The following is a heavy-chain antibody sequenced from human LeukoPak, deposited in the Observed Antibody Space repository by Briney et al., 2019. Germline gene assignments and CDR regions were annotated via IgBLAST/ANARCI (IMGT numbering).Heavy chain of an antibody. J-gene: IGHJ4*02. Sequence: GGSLRLSCAASGFTFSSYAMHWVRQAPGKGLEWVAVISYDGSNKYYADSMKGRFTISRDNSKNTLYLQMNSLRAEDTAVYYCARGQRITMIVVQDYWGQGTLVTVSS. CDR1: GFTFSSYA. CDR3: ARGQRITMIVVQDY. D-gene: IGHD3-22*01. CDR2: ISYDGSNK. V-gene: IGHV3-30-3*01.